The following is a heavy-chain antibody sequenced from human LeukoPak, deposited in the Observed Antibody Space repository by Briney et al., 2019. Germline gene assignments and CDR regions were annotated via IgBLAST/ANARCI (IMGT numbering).Heavy chain of an antibody. V-gene: IGHV4-59*01. CDR2: IYYSRTT. J-gene: IGHJ4*02. CDR1: GGSISSDH. CDR3: ARDPRAFGVGGGYFDY. Sequence: PSETPSLTCTVSGGSISSDHWNWIRQPPGKGLEGIGDIYYSRTTHYNPSLKSRVTISVDTSKNQFSLNLSSVTAADTAVYYCARDPRAFGVGGGYFDYWGQGNLVTVSS. D-gene: IGHD3-3*01.